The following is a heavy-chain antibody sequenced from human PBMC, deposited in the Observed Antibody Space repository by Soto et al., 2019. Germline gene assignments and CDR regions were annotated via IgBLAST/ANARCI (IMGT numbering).Heavy chain of an antibody. Sequence: EVQLLESGGGLVQPGGSLRLSCAASGFTFSSYAMSWVRQAPGKGLEWVSAISGSGGSTYYADSVKGRFTISRDNSKNTLYLQMNSLRAEDTVVYYCAKVVGGSIAARPSFFDYWGQGTLVTVSS. V-gene: IGHV3-23*01. J-gene: IGHJ4*02. D-gene: IGHD6-6*01. CDR2: ISGSGGST. CDR1: GFTFSSYA. CDR3: AKVVGGSIAARPSFFDY.